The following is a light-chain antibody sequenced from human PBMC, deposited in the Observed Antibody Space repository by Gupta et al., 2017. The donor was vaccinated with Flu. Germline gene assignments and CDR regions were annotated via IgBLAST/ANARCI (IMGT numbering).Light chain of an antibody. Sequence: KTARMNCWGSNIGTKLVHWYQQKPGQAPGMIFYDYVDRPSGSTELCSGSSSASAATLTISRVEAGEEADYISQVWESRGDHRGVFGGGTKLTVL. V-gene: IGLV3-21*03. CDR1: NIGTKL. CDR3: QVWESRGDHRGV. J-gene: IGLJ3*02. CDR2: DYV.